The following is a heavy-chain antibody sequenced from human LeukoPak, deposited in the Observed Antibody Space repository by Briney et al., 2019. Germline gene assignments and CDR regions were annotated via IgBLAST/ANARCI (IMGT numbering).Heavy chain of an antibody. V-gene: IGHV4-59*01. CDR1: GGSISSYY. Sequence: PSETLSLTCTVSGGSISSYYWSWIRQPPGKGLEWIGYIYYSGSTNYNPSLKSRVTISVDTSKNQFSLKLSSVTAADTAVYYCARERQGRYSSGWYDYWGQGTLVTVSS. CDR3: ARERQGRYSSGWYDY. D-gene: IGHD6-19*01. J-gene: IGHJ4*02. CDR2: IYYSGST.